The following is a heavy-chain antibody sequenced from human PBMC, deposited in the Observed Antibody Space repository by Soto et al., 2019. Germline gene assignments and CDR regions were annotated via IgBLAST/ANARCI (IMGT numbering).Heavy chain of an antibody. D-gene: IGHD3-3*01. J-gene: IGHJ3*02. CDR1: GFTFSNAW. CDR3: TTEGPTIFGGSIDI. V-gene: IGHV3-15*01. CDR2: IKSKTDGGTT. Sequence: GGSLRLSCAASGFTFSNAWMSWVRQAPGKGLEWVGRIKSKTDGGTTDYAAPVKGRFTISRDDSKNTLYLQMNSLKTEDTAVYYCTTEGPTIFGGSIDIWGQGTMVTVSS.